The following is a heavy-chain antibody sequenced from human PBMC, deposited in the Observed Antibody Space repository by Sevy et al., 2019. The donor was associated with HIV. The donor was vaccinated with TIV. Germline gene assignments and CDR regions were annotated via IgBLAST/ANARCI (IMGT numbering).Heavy chain of an antibody. CDR1: GYTFSYYA. D-gene: IGHD2-2*01. CDR3: ARDPGGLPAAMMGWFDP. CDR2: INTANGNT. Sequence: ASVTVSCKASGYTFSYYAVHWVRQAPGQRLEWMGWINTANGNTKYSQKFQGRLTITRDTSASIVYMQLSSLRSEDTAVYYCARDPGGLPAAMMGWFDPWGQGTLVTVSS. J-gene: IGHJ5*02. V-gene: IGHV1-3*04.